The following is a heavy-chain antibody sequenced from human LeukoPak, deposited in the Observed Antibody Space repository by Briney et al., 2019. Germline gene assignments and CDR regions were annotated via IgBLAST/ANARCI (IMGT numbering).Heavy chain of an antibody. Sequence: GGSLRLSCATSGFPFSAYDMHWVRQATGKGLEWVSAFGSAGDTYYPGAVKGRFTISRDYAKNSLFLQMNNLIAGDTAVYFCVRGALPGDNWYFDLWGRGTLVTVSS. V-gene: IGHV3-13*01. CDR1: GFPFSAYD. CDR2: FGSAGDT. J-gene: IGHJ2*01. CDR3: VRGALPGDNWYFDL.